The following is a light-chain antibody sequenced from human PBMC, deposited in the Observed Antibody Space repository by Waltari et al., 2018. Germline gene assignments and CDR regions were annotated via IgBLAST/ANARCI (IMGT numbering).Light chain of an antibody. CDR3: QQYSSYPPT. V-gene: IGKV1-5*03. CDR1: QSVDAW. J-gene: IGKJ2*01. CDR2: KAS. Sequence: DIQMPQSPSTLSASVEARVTITCRASQSVDAWLAWYQQKPGKAPKFLIYKASNLESGVPSRFSGSGSGTEFSLTITSLQPDDFGTYYCQQYSSYPPTFGQGSKLEI.